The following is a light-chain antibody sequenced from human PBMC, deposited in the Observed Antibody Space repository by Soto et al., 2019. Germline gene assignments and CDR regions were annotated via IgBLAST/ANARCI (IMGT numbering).Light chain of an antibody. J-gene: IGKJ1*01. Sequence: DIQMTQSPSSLSASVGDRVTISCRASQGISIYLNWYQQKPGKAPKLLIYGASTLQSGVPSRFGGSGSGTDFTLTIRSLEPEDFASYYCQQTFSTPWTFGQGNNVEIK. V-gene: IGKV1-39*01. CDR1: QGISIY. CDR3: QQTFSTPWT. CDR2: GAS.